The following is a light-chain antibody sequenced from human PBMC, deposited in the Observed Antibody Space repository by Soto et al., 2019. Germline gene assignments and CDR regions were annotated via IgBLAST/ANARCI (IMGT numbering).Light chain of an antibody. Sequence: EIVLTQSPATLSSSPGERASLSCRASQSVKSSYLAWHQQQPGQSPRLLLYGVSNRATGIPDRLNASGSGTDFTLTIRKLEPEDSAVSYCQQYGTSPTFGQGTRLEI. CDR3: QQYGTSPT. CDR1: QSVKSSY. CDR2: GVS. J-gene: IGKJ5*01. V-gene: IGKV3-20*01.